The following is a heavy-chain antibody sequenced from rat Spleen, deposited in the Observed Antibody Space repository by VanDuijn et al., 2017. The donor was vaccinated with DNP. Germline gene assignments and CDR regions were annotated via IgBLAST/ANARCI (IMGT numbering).Heavy chain of an antibody. CDR1: GFTFSNYD. J-gene: IGHJ1*01. D-gene: IGHD1-4*01. V-gene: IGHV5S23*01. CDR2: ISAGGGST. Sequence: EVQLVESGGGLVQPGRSLKVSCEVSGFTFSNYDMAWVRQAPTKGLEWVASISAGGGSTYYRDSVKGRFTISRDNAKSTLYLQMDSLRSEDTAPYYWTGHWYFDCWGPGTMVTVSS. CDR3: TGHWYFDC.